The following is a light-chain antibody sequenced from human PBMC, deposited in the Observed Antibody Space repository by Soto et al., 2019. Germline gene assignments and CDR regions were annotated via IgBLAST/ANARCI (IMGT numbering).Light chain of an antibody. V-gene: IGKV3-20*01. CDR3: QQYGGSPPKYT. Sequence: EIVLTQSPGTLSLSPGERAALSCRASQSVSSTSLAWYQQKPGQAPRLLIYDASSRATDIPDRFSGSGSGTDFTLTISRLEPEDFAVYYCQQYGGSPPKYTFGQGTKLRSN. CDR2: DAS. CDR1: QSVSSTS. J-gene: IGKJ2*01.